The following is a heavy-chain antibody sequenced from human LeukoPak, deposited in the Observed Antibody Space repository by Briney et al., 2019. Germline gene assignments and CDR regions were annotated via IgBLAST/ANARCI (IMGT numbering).Heavy chain of an antibody. CDR1: GFTFSSYA. CDR3: ARGSRNHYGGSGYYYY. CDR2: IGYDGSNK. J-gene: IGHJ4*02. Sequence: GGSLRLSCAASGFTFSSYAMHWVRQAPGKGLEWVAVIGYDGSNKDYGDSVKGRFTVSRDDSKNTLNLQMNSLRAEDTAVYYCARGSRNHYGGSGYYYYWGQGTLVTVSS. V-gene: IGHV3-30*04. D-gene: IGHD3-22*01.